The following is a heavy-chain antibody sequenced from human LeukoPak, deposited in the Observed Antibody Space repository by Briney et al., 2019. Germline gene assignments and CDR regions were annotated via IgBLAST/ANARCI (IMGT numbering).Heavy chain of an antibody. Sequence: GESLKISCEGSGYSFTNYWIGWVRQMPGKGLEWMGVIYPDDSDTRYSPSFQCQVTISADKSIGTAYLQWSSLKASDTAMYYCAIGGDSSTSCYRCFDYWGQGTLVTVSS. J-gene: IGHJ4*02. CDR1: GYSFTNYW. V-gene: IGHV5-51*01. D-gene: IGHD2-2*01. CDR2: IYPDDSDT. CDR3: AIGGDSSTSCYRCFDY.